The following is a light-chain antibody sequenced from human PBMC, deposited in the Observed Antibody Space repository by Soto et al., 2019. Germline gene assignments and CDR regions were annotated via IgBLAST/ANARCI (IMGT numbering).Light chain of an antibody. J-gene: IGLJ1*01. V-gene: IGLV2-18*02. CDR1: SSDIGAYNR. Sequence: QSVLTQPPSVSGSPGQSVAISCTGTSSDIGAYNRVSWYQQPPGTAPKLMIYDVNNRPSGVPDRFSGSKSGNTASLTISGLQAEDEADYYCSSYASSTTPYVFGTGTKVTVL. CDR3: SSYASSTTPYV. CDR2: DVN.